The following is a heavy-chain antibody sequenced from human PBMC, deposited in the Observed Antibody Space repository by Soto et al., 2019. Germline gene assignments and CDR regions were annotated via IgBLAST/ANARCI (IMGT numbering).Heavy chain of an antibody. CDR3: ARGSFYYGMDV. Sequence: EVQLVESGGGLVKPGGSLRLSCAASGFTFSSYSMNWVRQAPGKGLEWVSSISSSSSYIYYADSVKGRFTISRDNAKNSLYLQMNSMSAEDTAVYYCARGSFYYGMDVWGQGTTVTVSS. J-gene: IGHJ6*02. D-gene: IGHD3-3*02. CDR2: ISSSSSYI. CDR1: GFTFSSYS. V-gene: IGHV3-21*01.